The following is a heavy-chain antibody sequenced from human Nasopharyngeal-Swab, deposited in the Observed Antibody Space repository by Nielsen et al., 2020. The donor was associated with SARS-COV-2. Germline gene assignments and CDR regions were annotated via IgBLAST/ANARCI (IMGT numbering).Heavy chain of an antibody. CDR2: ISYDGSNK. CDR1: GFTFSSYA. J-gene: IGHJ3*02. V-gene: IGHV3-30-3*01. D-gene: IGHD7-27*01. CDR3: ARDIPPVTGDDHDAFDI. Sequence: GESLKISCAASGFTFSSYAMHWVRQAPGKGLEWVAVISYDGSNKYYADSVKGRFTISRDNSKNTLYLQMNSLRAEDTAVYYCARDIPPVTGDDHDAFDIWGQGTMVTVSS.